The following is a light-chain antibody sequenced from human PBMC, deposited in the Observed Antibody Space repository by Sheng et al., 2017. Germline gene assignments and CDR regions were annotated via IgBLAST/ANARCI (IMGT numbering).Light chain of an antibody. CDR3: QQYDTWPPT. V-gene: IGKV3-15*01. J-gene: IGKJ1*01. Sequence: ENVMTQSPATLSVFPGERATLSCRASQNVRTNLAWYQQKPGQTPRLLINGASTRATGIPARFSGSGSGTEFTLTISSLQSEDFAVYYCQQYDTWPPTF. CDR2: GAS. CDR1: QNVRTN.